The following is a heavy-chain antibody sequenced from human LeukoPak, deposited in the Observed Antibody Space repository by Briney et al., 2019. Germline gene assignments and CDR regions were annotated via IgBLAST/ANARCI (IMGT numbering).Heavy chain of an antibody. Sequence: QPGGSLRLSCAASGFTFSSYWMSWVRQAPGKGLEWVANIKQDGSEKYYVDSVKGQFTISKDNAKNSLYLQMNSLRAEDTAVYYCARDLYYGDYYFDYWGQGTLVTVSS. V-gene: IGHV3-7*01. J-gene: IGHJ4*02. CDR1: GFTFSSYW. CDR2: IKQDGSEK. D-gene: IGHD4-17*01. CDR3: ARDLYYGDYYFDY.